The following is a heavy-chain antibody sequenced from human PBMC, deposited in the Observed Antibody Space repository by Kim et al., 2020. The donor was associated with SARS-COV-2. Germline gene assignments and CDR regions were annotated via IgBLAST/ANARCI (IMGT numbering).Heavy chain of an antibody. V-gene: IGHV4-39*07. CDR3: ARGRYSSGRFFDY. D-gene: IGHD3-22*01. Sequence: SETLSLTCTVSGGSISSSSYYWGWIRQPPGKGLEWIGSIYYSGSTYYNPSLKSRVTISVDTSKNQFSLKLSSVTAADTAVYYCARGRYSSGRFFDYWGQGTRVTVSS. J-gene: IGHJ4*02. CDR2: IYYSGST. CDR1: GGSISSSSYY.